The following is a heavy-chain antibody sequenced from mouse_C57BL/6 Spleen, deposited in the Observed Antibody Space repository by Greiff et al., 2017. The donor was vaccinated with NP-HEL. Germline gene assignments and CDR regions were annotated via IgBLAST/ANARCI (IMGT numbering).Heavy chain of an antibody. V-gene: IGHV1-54*01. CDR3: ARSRVDYGGFAY. CDR1: GYAFTNYL. J-gene: IGHJ3*01. CDR2: INPGSGGT. D-gene: IGHD2-4*01. Sequence: QVQLQQSGAELVRPGTSVKVSCKASGYAFTNYLIEWVKQRPGQGLEWIGVINPGSGGTNYNEKFKGKATLTADKSSSTAYMQLSSLTSEDSAVYCCARSRVDYGGFAYWGQGTLVTVSA.